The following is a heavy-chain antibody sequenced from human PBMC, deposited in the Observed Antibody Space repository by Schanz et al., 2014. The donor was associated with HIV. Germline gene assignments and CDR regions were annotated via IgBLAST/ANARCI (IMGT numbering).Heavy chain of an antibody. Sequence: QLYLQQWGSGLFKPAETLSLTCGVFGGSFSGYYWGWIRQSPEKGLEWIGEVSHSGNNNYNPSLKSRLTISLDTSKGQFSLKGKVVPAADTALYYCARRPKRWLDQVNSAGAFDVWGPGTLVTVSS. J-gene: IGHJ3*01. D-gene: IGHD5-12*01. CDR2: VSHSGNN. CDR3: ARRPKRWLDQVNSAGAFDV. V-gene: IGHV4-34*01. CDR1: GGSFSGYY.